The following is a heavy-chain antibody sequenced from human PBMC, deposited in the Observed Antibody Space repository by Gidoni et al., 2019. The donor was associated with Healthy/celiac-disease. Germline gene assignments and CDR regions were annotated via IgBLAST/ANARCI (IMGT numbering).Heavy chain of an antibody. V-gene: IGHV4-31*03. Sequence: QGQLQESGPGLVKPSQTLSLTGKVSGGPISSGGYYWSWIRQHPGKGLEWIGYIYYSVSTYYNPSLKSRVTISVDTSKNQFSLKLSSVTAADTAVYYCARVRCTSCYTPRVFDYWGQGTLVTVSS. J-gene: IGHJ4*02. CDR2: IYYSVST. CDR1: GGPISSGGYY. CDR3: ARVRCTSCYTPRVFDY. D-gene: IGHD2-2*02.